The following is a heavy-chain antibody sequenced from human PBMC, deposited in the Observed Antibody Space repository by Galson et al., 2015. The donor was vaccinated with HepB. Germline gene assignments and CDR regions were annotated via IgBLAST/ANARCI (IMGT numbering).Heavy chain of an antibody. Sequence: SLRLSCAASGFTFSSYAMHWVRQAPGKGLEWVAVISYDGSNKYYADSVKGRFTISRDNSKNTLYLQMNSLRAEDTAVYYCARDWIVVVPAASRFDAFDIWGQGTMVTVSS. CDR3: ARDWIVVVPAASRFDAFDI. D-gene: IGHD2-2*01. CDR2: ISYDGSNK. J-gene: IGHJ3*02. V-gene: IGHV3-30-3*01. CDR1: GFTFSSYA.